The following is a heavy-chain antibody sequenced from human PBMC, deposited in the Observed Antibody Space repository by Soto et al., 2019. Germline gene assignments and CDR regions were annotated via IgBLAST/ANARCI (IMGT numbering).Heavy chain of an antibody. Sequence: QVQLVQSGAEVKKPGSSVKVSCKASGGTFSSYTISWVRQAPGQGLEWMGRIIPILGIANYAQKFQGRVTITADKSTSTADMELSSLRSEDTAVYYCARERIVGATVSWFDPWGQGTLVTVSS. CDR3: ARERIVGATVSWFDP. V-gene: IGHV1-69*08. CDR1: GGTFSSYT. D-gene: IGHD1-26*01. J-gene: IGHJ5*02. CDR2: IIPILGIA.